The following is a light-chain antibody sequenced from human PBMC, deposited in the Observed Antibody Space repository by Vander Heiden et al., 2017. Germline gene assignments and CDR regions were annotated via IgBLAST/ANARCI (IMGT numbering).Light chain of an antibody. CDR1: KLGDKY. V-gene: IGLV3-1*01. CDR2: QDT. J-gene: IGLJ2*01. CDR3: QAWDSSTVV. Sequence: SYELTQPPSVSVSPGQTASITCFGDKLGDKYVCWFQQKPGQSPILVIYQDTKRPSGIPERFSGSNAGNTATLTISGTQAMDEADYYCQAWDSSTVVFGGGTKLTVL.